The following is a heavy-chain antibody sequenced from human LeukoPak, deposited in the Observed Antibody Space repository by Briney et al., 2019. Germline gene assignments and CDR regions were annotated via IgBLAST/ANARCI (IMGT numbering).Heavy chain of an antibody. J-gene: IGHJ3*02. D-gene: IGHD2-15*01. Sequence: ASVKVSCKASGYTFTSYDINWVRQATGQGLEWMGWMNPNSGYTGYAQKFQGRVTMTRNTSISTAYMELSSLRSEDTAVYYCARVVAEGDAFDIWGQGTMVTVSS. CDR3: ARVVAEGDAFDI. V-gene: IGHV1-8*01. CDR1: GYTFTSYD. CDR2: MNPNSGYT.